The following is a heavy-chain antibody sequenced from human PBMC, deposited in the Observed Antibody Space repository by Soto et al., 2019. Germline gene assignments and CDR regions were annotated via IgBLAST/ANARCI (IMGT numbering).Heavy chain of an antibody. D-gene: IGHD3-22*01. CDR3: ARVGPAHYYDSSGYYSPLDY. Sequence: GASVKLSCKASGYTFINYAIKWVRQAPRQGLEWMGGIIPMFGTANYAQKFKGRVTITAGESTSTVYMELSSLRSEDTAVYYCARVGPAHYYDSSGYYSPLDYWGQGTLVTVSS. V-gene: IGHV1-69*13. CDR1: GYTFINYA. CDR2: IIPMFGTA. J-gene: IGHJ4*02.